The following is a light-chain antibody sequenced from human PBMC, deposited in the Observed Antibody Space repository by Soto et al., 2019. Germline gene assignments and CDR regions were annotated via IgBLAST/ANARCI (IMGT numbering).Light chain of an antibody. Sequence: DIVLTQSPATLSLSPGERATLSCRASQSVSSYLAWYQQKPGKAPRLLLYDASTRDTGIPARFSGSGSGTDFTPTISSLEPEDFAVYYCQQRSNWPPWTFGQGTKVDIK. J-gene: IGKJ1*01. CDR2: DAS. CDR3: QQRSNWPPWT. V-gene: IGKV3-11*01. CDR1: QSVSSY.